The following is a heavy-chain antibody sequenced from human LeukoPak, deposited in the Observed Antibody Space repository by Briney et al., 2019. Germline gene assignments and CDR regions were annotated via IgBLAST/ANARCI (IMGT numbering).Heavy chain of an antibody. V-gene: IGHV3-72*01. J-gene: IGHJ6*02. Sequence: GGSLRLSCAASGFTFSDHYMDWVRQAPGKGLEWVGRTRNKANSYTTEYAASVKGRFTISRDDSKNSLYLQMNSLKTEDTAVYYCARGGRWSRYYGMDVWGQGTTVTVSS. CDR3: ARGGRWSRYYGMDV. CDR1: GFTFSDHY. CDR2: TRNKANSYTT. D-gene: IGHD2-15*01.